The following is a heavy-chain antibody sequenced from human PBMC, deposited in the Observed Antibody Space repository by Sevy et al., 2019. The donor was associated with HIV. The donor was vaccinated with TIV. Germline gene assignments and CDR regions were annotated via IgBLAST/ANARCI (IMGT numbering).Heavy chain of an antibody. Sequence: GGSLRLSCVASAFTFSTYGMHWVRQAPGKGLEWLSVISFDGSHKYYADSVKGRCTVSRDNSKNTLNLQMNSLRAEDTAVYYCARDLSPHLLYSDFWSGYSGMDVWGQGTTVTVSS. CDR2: ISFDGSHK. J-gene: IGHJ6*02. V-gene: IGHV3-30*03. D-gene: IGHD3-3*01. CDR1: AFTFSTYG. CDR3: ARDLSPHLLYSDFWSGYSGMDV.